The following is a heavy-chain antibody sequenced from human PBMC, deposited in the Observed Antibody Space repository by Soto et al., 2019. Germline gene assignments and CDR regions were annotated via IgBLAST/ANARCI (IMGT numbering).Heavy chain of an antibody. V-gene: IGHV1-18*01. CDR1: GYTFTSYG. Sequence: QVQLVQSGAEVKKPGASVKVSCKASGYTFTSYGISWVRQAPGQGLEWMGWIRAYNGNTNYAQKRKGRGTMTTNTSTTTDYMELRSLRSGDTAVYYCARDLPTMNVWGQGTTVTVSS. CDR2: IRAYNGNT. J-gene: IGHJ6*02. CDR3: ARDLPTMNV.